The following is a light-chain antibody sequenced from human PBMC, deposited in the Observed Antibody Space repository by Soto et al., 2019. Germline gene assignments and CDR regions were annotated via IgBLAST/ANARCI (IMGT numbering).Light chain of an antibody. J-gene: IGKJ2*01. CDR1: QTMTRAY. CDR3: HQYHSPPQT. Sequence: EIVLTQSPGTLSLSPGERATLSCRASQTMTRAYVAWYQQKPGQAPRLLIYAASYRATGISDKFSGSGSGTDFSLTISRLEPEDSDVYYCHQYHSPPQTFAQGTNVDIK. V-gene: IGKV3-20*01. CDR2: AAS.